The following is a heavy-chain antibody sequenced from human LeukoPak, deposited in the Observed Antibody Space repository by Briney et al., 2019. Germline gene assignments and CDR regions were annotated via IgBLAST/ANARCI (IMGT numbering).Heavy chain of an antibody. CDR3: AGGPASHDYSRSEPHFDY. Sequence: PGGSLRLSCAASGFTVSSYEMNWVRQAPGKGLEWVSYISSSGSTIYYADSVKGRFTISRDNAKNSLYLQMNSLRAEDTAVYYCAGGPASHDYSRSEPHFDYWGQGTLVTVSS. D-gene: IGHD4-11*01. J-gene: IGHJ4*02. V-gene: IGHV3-48*03. CDR1: GFTVSSYE. CDR2: ISSSGSTI.